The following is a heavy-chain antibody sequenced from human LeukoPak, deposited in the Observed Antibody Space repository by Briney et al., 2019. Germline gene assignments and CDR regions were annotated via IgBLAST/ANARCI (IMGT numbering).Heavy chain of an antibody. CDR3: ARVEDTAKQPYYYYYMDV. D-gene: IGHD5-18*01. CDR1: GYTFTSYG. V-gene: IGHV1-18*01. Sequence: GASVKVSCKASGYTFTSYGISWVRQAPGQGLEWMGWISAYNGNTNYAQKLQGRVTMTTDTSTSTAYMELRSLRSDDTAVYYCARVEDTAKQPYYYYYMDVWGKGTTVTVSS. J-gene: IGHJ6*03. CDR2: ISAYNGNT.